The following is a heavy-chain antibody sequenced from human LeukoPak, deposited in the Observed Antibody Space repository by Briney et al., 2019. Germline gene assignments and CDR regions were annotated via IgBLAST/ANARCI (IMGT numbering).Heavy chain of an antibody. V-gene: IGHV1-2*02. D-gene: IGHD6-19*01. CDR1: GYTFTGYY. Sequence: ASVKVSCKASGYTFTGYYIHWVRQAPGQGLEWMGWVNPDTGVTNYAQKFQGRGTMTRDTVISTAYVELSSLRSDDTAVYYCARDLFVAGTPYYYYYYMDVWGKGTTVTVSS. CDR2: VNPDTGVT. CDR3: ARDLFVAGTPYYYYYYMDV. J-gene: IGHJ6*03.